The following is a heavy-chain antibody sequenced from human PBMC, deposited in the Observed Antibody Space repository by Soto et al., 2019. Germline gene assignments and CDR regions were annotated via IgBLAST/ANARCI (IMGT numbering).Heavy chain of an antibody. V-gene: IGHV1-69*12. D-gene: IGHD2-21*02. CDR3: ARDNDRLQLGGNYYYILDV. CDR2: IIPLFRTP. J-gene: IGHJ6*02. Sequence: QVQLVQSGAEMKEPGSSVKVSCKTSGGTFSSSAISWLRQAPGQGLEWMGGIIPLFRTPDYAQKFQGRVRLAADESTSTASVELSRLRSEDTAVYYCARDNDRLQLGGNYYYILDVWGQGTTITVSS. CDR1: GGTFSSSA.